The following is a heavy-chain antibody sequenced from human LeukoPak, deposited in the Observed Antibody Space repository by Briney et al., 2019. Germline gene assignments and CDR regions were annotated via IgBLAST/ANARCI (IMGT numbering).Heavy chain of an antibody. D-gene: IGHD3-3*01. Sequence: GGSLRLSCAASGFTFSSYGMHWVRQAPGKGLEWVAAISYDGSNKYYADSVKGRFTISRDNSKNTVYMQMNSLRAEDTAVYYCAKDRGYYDFWSGYYGHYYGMDVWGQGTTVTVSS. CDR2: ISYDGSNK. V-gene: IGHV3-30*18. CDR1: GFTFSSYG. J-gene: IGHJ6*02. CDR3: AKDRGYYDFWSGYYGHYYGMDV.